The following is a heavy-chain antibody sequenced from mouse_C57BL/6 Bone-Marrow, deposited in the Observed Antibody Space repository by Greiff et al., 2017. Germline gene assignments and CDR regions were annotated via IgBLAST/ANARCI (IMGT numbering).Heavy chain of an antibody. CDR2: ISDGGSYT. CDR1: GFTFSSYA. V-gene: IGHV5-4*03. Sequence: DVKLVESGGGLVKPGGSLKLSCAASGFTFSSYAMSWVRQTPEKRLEWVATISDGGSYTNYTDNVKGRFTISRDNAKNNLYLQMSQLKSEDTAMYYCARKGSNSAWFAYWGQGTLVTVSA. CDR3: ARKGSNSAWFAY. J-gene: IGHJ3*01. D-gene: IGHD2-5*01.